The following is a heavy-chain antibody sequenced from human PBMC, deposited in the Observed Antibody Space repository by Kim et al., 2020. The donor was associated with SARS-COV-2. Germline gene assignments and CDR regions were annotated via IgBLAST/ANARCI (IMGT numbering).Heavy chain of an antibody. Sequence: ASVKVSCKASGYTFTSYAMHWVRQAPGQRLEWMGWINAGNGNTKYSQKFQGRVTITRDTSASTAYMELSSLRSEDTAVYYCARAHDYGDYGLGYWGQGTLVTVSS. CDR2: INAGNGNT. D-gene: IGHD4-17*01. J-gene: IGHJ4*02. CDR3: ARAHDYGDYGLGY. V-gene: IGHV1-3*01. CDR1: GYTFTSYA.